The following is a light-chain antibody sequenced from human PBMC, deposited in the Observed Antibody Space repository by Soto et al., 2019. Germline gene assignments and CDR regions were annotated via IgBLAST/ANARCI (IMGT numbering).Light chain of an antibody. CDR3: QQYNNWPPLT. V-gene: IGKV3-15*01. CDR2: AAS. CDR1: QSVSNN. J-gene: IGKJ4*01. Sequence: DIVMTQSPVTLSVSPGERATLSCRASQSVSNNLAWYQQKPGQAPRRLIYAASIRATGIPVRFSGSGSGTKFTLSISSLQSEDFAVYYCQQYNNWPPLTFGGGTKVEIK.